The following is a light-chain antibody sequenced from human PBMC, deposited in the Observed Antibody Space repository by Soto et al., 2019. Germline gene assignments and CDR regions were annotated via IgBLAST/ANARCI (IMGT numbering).Light chain of an antibody. V-gene: IGLV1-40*01. J-gene: IGLJ2*01. CDR2: GNS. CDR3: QSYDSSLSGYVV. CDR1: SSNIGAGYD. Sequence: QSVLTQPPSVSGAPGQRVTISCTGSSSNIGAGYDVHWYQQLPVTAPKLLIYGNSNRPSGFPDRFSGSKSGTSASLAITGLQAEDEADYDCQSYDSSLSGYVVFGGGTKLTVL.